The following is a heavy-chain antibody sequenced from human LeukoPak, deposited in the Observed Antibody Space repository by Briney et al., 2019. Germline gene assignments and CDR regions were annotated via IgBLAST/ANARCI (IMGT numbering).Heavy chain of an antibody. CDR1: GFTFSTYS. J-gene: IGHJ4*02. V-gene: IGHV3-21*04. Sequence: GGSLRLSCAASGFTFSTYSMTWVRQAPGKGLEWVSSISSSSLYIYYADSVKGRFTISRDNSKNTLYLQMNSLRAEDTAVYYCAKDKTTVTLWGQGTLVTVSS. CDR3: AKDKTTVTL. CDR2: ISSSSLYI. D-gene: IGHD4-11*01.